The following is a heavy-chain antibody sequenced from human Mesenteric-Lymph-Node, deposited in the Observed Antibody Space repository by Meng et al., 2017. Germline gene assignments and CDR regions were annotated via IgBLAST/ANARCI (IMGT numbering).Heavy chain of an antibody. V-gene: IGHV3-23*01. J-gene: IGHJ3*02. Sequence: GESLKISCAVSGFTFTTFAMSWVRQAPGKGLEWVSSISASGANTHYADSVKGRFSISRDNSKNTLYLQMNSLRAEDTAVYYCARICCRGATFDIWGQGTMVTVSS. D-gene: IGHD2-15*01. CDR2: ISASGANT. CDR3: ARICCRGATFDI. CDR1: GFTFTTFA.